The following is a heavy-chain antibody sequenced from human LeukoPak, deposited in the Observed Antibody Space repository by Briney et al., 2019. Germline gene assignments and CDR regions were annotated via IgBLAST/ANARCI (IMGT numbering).Heavy chain of an antibody. J-gene: IGHJ6*03. CDR2: INHSGST. Sequence: SETLSLTCAVYGGSFSRYYWSWIRQPPGKGLEWIGEINHSGSTNYNPSLKSRVTISVDTSKNQFSLKLSSVTAADTAVYYCARELEQQYYYYMDVWGKGTTVTVSS. D-gene: IGHD6-13*01. V-gene: IGHV4-34*01. CDR1: GGSFSRYY. CDR3: ARELEQQYYYYMDV.